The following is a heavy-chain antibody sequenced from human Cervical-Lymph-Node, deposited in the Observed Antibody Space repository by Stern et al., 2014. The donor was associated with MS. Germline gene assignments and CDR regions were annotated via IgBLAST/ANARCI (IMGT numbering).Heavy chain of an antibody. CDR1: GFTFSSYS. Sequence: EVQLVESGGGLVQPGGSLRLSCAASGFTFSSYSMNWVRQAPGKGLEWVSYISSSSSTIDYADSGKGRLTISRDNAKNSRYLQMNSLRDEDTAVYYCAAGPWFASYDPXXXXXXGQGTLVTVSS. CDR3: AAGPWFASYDPXXXXX. D-gene: IGHD3-10*01. CDR2: ISSSSSTI. J-gene: IGHJ1*01. V-gene: IGHV3-48*02.